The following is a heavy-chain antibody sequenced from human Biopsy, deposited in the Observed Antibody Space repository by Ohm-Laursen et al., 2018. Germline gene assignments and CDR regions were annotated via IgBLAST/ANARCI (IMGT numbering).Heavy chain of an antibody. CDR1: GYTFTSYD. J-gene: IGHJ5*02. CDR2: LNPVSGNS. Sequence: ASVKVSCKVSGYTFTSYDITWVRQASGQGPEWIGWLNPVSGNSNFGQKFRGRVTVTSDTSISTAYMELSGLTSDDTATYYCGRAVRNQLLTDPRGQGTLVTVTS. CDR3: GRAVRNQLLTDP. D-gene: IGHD1-7*01. V-gene: IGHV1-8*01.